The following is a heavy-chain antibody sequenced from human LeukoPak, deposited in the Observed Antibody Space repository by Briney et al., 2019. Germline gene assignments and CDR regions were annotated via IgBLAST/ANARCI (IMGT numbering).Heavy chain of an antibody. V-gene: IGHV3-23*01. Sequence: GGSLRLSCAASGFTFNSYGMSWVRQAPGKGLEWVSAISGSGGSTYYADSVKSRFTISRDNSKNTLYLQMNSLRAEDTAVYYCAKSGDYYRNYYFDYWGQGTLVTVSS. D-gene: IGHD4-17*01. CDR2: ISGSGGST. J-gene: IGHJ4*02. CDR3: AKSGDYYRNYYFDY. CDR1: GFTFNSYG.